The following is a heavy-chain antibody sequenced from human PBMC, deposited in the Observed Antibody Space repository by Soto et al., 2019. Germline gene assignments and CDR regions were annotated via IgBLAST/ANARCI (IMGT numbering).Heavy chain of an antibody. V-gene: IGHV3-53*04. CDR1: GFTVSSNY. CDR2: IYSGGST. D-gene: IGHD4-17*01. CDR3: ARCSGDYALAFDY. J-gene: IGHJ4*02. Sequence: GGSLRLSCAASGFTVSSNYMSWVRQAPGKGLEWVPVIYSGGSTYYADSVKGRFTISRHNSKNTLYLQMNSLRPEDTAVYYCARCSGDYALAFDYWGQGSLVTVSS.